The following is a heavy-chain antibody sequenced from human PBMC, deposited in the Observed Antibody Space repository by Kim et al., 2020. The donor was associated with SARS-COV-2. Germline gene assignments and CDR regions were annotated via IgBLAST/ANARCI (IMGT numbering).Heavy chain of an antibody. D-gene: IGHD1-26*01. V-gene: IGHV3-9*01. CDR2: ISWNSGSI. J-gene: IGHJ4*02. CDR3: AKDTTHLVGATDY. CDR1: GFTFGDYA. Sequence: GGSLRLSCAASGFTFGDYAMHWVRQAPGKGLEWVSGISWNSGSIGYADSVKGRFTISRDNAKNSLYLQMNSLRAEDTALYYCAKDTTHLVGATDYWGQGTLVTVSS.